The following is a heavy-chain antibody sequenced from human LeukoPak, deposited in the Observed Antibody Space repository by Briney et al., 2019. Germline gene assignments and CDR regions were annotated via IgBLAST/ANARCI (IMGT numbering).Heavy chain of an antibody. J-gene: IGHJ4*02. V-gene: IGHV4-39*01. Sequence: SETLSLTCTVSGGSISSSSYYWGWIRQPPGKGLEWIGNIYYSGSTYYNPSLKSRVTISVDTSKNQFSLKLSSVTAADTAVYYCATSSGSGDYFDYWGQGTLVTVSS. D-gene: IGHD1-26*01. CDR3: ATSSGSGDYFDY. CDR1: GGSISSSSYY. CDR2: IYYSGST.